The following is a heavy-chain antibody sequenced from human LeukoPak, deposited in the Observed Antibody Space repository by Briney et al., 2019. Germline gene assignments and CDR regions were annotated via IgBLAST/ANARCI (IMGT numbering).Heavy chain of an antibody. CDR2: IYPRGST. Sequence: SETLSLTCTVSGDSISRGTYSWTWIRQAPGRGLEWIGYIYPRGSTYYNPSLKSRVTMSIDKSKNQFSLNLTSVTAADTAVYYCARALWKSYFDYWGQGTLVTVSS. D-gene: IGHD1-1*01. CDR1: GDSISRGTYS. CDR3: ARALWKSYFDY. V-gene: IGHV4-30-2*01. J-gene: IGHJ4*02.